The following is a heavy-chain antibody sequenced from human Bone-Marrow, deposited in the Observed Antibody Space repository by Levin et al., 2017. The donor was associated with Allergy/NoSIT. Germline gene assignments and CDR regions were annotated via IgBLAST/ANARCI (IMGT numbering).Heavy chain of an antibody. D-gene: IGHD3-9*01. CDR3: ASTLYDILTGLYGVDV. CDR2: IDNDGTVT. Sequence: ETLSLTCAASGFTFSSFWMHWVRQVPGKGLVWVSRIDNDGTVTEYADFVKGRFTISRDNAKKTLYLQMNSLRAEDTAVYYCASTLYDILTGLYGVDVWGQGTTVTVAS. J-gene: IGHJ6*02. CDR1: GFTFSSFW. V-gene: IGHV3-74*01.